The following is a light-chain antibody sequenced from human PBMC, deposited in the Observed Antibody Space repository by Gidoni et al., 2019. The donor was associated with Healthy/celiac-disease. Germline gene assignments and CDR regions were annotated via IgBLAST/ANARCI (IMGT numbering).Light chain of an antibody. J-gene: IGKJ5*01. CDR1: QGISSY. CDR2: AAS. Sequence: DIQLTQSPSFLSASVGDRVTITCRASQGISSYLAWYQQKPGKAPKLLIYAASTLQSGVPSRFSGSGSGTEFTLTSSSLQPEEFATYYCQQLKSYPPITFGQGTRLEIK. CDR3: QQLKSYPPIT. V-gene: IGKV1-9*01.